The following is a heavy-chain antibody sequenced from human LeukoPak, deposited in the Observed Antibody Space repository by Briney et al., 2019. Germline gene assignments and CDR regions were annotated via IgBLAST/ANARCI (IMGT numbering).Heavy chain of an antibody. J-gene: IGHJ4*02. CDR2: IYTSGST. CDR1: GGSISSYY. D-gene: IGHD3-10*01. CDR3: ARDRLPSRLPWFGELRDFDY. Sequence: SETLSLTCTVSGGSISSYYWSWIRQPAGKGLEWIGRIYTSGSTNYNPSLKSRVTMSVDTSKNQFSLKLSSVTAADTAVYYCARDRLPSRLPWFGELRDFDYWGQGTLVTVSS. V-gene: IGHV4-4*07.